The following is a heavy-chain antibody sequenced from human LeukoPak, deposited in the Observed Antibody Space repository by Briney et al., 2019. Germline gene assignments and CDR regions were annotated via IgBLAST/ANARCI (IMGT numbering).Heavy chain of an antibody. D-gene: IGHD2-15*01. CDR2: ISGDSNTI. J-gene: IGHJ2*01. CDR1: GFSLSTYS. V-gene: IGHV3-48*02. Sequence: PGGSLRLSCAASGFSLSTYSMNWVRQTPGEGLEWLSYISGDSNTIYYADSVKGRFTISRDNAKASLYLQMNTLRDDDTAVYYCARDRAAPTWFFDLWGRGTLVLVSS. CDR3: ARDRAAPTWFFDL.